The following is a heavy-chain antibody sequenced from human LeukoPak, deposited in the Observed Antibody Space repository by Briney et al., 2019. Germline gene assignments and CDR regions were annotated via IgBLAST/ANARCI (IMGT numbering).Heavy chain of an antibody. CDR1: GFTFSSYG. D-gene: IGHD3-10*01. CDR3: AREIRSDYYGSGKVVDY. J-gene: IGHJ4*02. Sequence: GGSLRLSCAASGFTFSSYGMHWVRQAPGKGLEWVAVIWYDGSNKYYADSVKGRFTISRDNSKNTLYLQMNSLRAEGTAVYYCAREIRSDYYGSGKVVDYWGQGTLVTVSS. CDR2: IWYDGSNK. V-gene: IGHV3-33*01.